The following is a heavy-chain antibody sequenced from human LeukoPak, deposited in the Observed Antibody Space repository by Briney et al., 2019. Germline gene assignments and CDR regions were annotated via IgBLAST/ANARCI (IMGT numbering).Heavy chain of an antibody. D-gene: IGHD3-10*01. CDR2: IRYDGSNK. Sequence: GGSLRLSCAASGFTFSSYGMHWVRQAPGKWLEWVAFIRYDGSNKYYADSVKGRFTISRDNSKNTLYLQMNSLRAEDTAVYYCAKDTSMVRGVNGFDYWGQGTLVTVSS. CDR1: GFTFSSYG. CDR3: AKDTSMVRGVNGFDY. J-gene: IGHJ4*02. V-gene: IGHV3-30*02.